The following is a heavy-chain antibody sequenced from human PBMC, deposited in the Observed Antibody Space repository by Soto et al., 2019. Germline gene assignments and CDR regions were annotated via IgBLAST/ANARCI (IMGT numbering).Heavy chain of an antibody. Sequence: QVQLVQSGAEVKKPGSSVKVSCKASGGTFSSYTISWVRQAPGQGLEWMGRIIPILGIANYAQKFQGRVTITADKSTSTAYMELSSLRSEDTAVYYSARVYRSITGTTRTYGYWCQGTLVTVSS. CDR1: GGTFSSYT. J-gene: IGHJ4*02. CDR2: IIPILGIA. D-gene: IGHD1-20*01. CDR3: ARVYRSITGTTRTYGY. V-gene: IGHV1-69*02.